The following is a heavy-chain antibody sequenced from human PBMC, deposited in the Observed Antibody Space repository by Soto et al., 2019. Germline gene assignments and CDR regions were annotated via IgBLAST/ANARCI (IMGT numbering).Heavy chain of an antibody. CDR3: ARDHGGSYGPPDY. Sequence: ASVKVSCKASGYTFTGYYMHWVRQAPGQGLEWMGWINPNSGGTNYAQKFQGWVTMTRDTSISTAYMELSRLRSDDTAVYYCARDHGGSYGPPDYWGQGTLVTVSS. J-gene: IGHJ4*02. CDR2: INPNSGGT. D-gene: IGHD1-26*01. CDR1: GYTFTGYY. V-gene: IGHV1-2*04.